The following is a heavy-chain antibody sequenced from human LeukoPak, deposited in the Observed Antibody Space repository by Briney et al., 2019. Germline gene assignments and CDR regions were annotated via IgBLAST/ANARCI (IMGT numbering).Heavy chain of an antibody. CDR3: ARDRRGWYFDY. Sequence: GGSLRLSCAVSGFTFSNYSMTWVRQAPGRGLEWISFITGDSVTMYYADSVKGRFTNSRDNAKNSLFLQMNSLRAEGTAVYYCARDRRGWYFDYWGQGTLVTVSS. CDR1: GFTFSNYS. D-gene: IGHD6-19*01. CDR2: ITGDSVTM. V-gene: IGHV3-48*01. J-gene: IGHJ4*02.